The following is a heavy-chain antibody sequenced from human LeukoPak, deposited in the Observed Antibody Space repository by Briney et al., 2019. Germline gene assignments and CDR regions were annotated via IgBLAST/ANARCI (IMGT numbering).Heavy chain of an antibody. CDR2: IYYSGST. Sequence: SGTLSLTCTVSGGSIISSSSSSYYWGWIRQPPGKGLEWVGAIYYSGSTYYNPSLKSRVTISVDTSKSQFSLRLSSVTAADTAVYCCASVGGAFDIWGQGTMVTVSS. V-gene: IGHV4-39*01. CDR3: ASVGGAFDI. CDR1: GGSIISSSSSSYY. D-gene: IGHD3-10*01. J-gene: IGHJ3*02.